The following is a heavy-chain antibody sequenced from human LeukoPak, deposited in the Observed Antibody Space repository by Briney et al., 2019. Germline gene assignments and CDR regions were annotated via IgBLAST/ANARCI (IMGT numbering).Heavy chain of an antibody. V-gene: IGHV1-2*02. CDR2: INPNSGGT. CDR3: ARHLGNDYSINWFDP. J-gene: IGHJ5*02. D-gene: IGHD4-11*01. CDR1: GYTFTGYY. Sequence: ASVKVSCKASGYTFTGYYMHWVRQAPGQGLEWMGWINPNSGGTNYAQKFQGRVTMTRDTSISTAYMELSRLRSDDTAVYYCARHLGNDYSINWFDPWGQGTLVTVSS.